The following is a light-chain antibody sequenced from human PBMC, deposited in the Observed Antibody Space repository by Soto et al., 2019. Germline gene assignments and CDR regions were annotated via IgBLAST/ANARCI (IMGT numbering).Light chain of an antibody. J-gene: IGKJ4*01. CDR3: LQVNSYPLT. V-gene: IGKV1-9*01. CDR1: QGISSY. Sequence: DIQLTQSPSFLSASVGGRVTITCRANQGISSYLAWYQQKPGRAPKLLIYAASTLQSGVPSRFSGSGFGTAFTLTISSLQPEDFATYYCLQVNSYPLTFGGGTKVEIK. CDR2: AAS.